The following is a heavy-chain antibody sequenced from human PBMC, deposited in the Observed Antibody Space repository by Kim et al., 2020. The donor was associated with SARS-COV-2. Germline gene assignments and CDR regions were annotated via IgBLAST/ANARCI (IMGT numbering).Heavy chain of an antibody. D-gene: IGHD3-10*01. Sequence: SGSTYYNPSLKSRVTISVDTSKNQFSLKLSSVTAADTAVYYCAGFGETSYWGQGTLVTVSS. J-gene: IGHJ4*02. CDR3: AGFGETSY. CDR2: SGST. V-gene: IGHV4-31*02.